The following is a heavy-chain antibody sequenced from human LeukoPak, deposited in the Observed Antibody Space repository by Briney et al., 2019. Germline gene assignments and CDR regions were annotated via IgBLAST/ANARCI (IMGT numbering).Heavy chain of an antibody. J-gene: IGHJ6*03. Sequence: SETLSLTCTVSGYSISSGYYWGWIRQPPGKGLEWIVSIYYSGSTYYNPSLKSRVTISVDTSKNQFSLKLSSVTAADTAVNYCARELAYCGGDCYPPWDYYYYMDVWGKGTTVTVSS. V-gene: IGHV4-38-2*02. CDR3: ARELAYCGGDCYPPWDYYYYMDV. CDR1: GYSISSGYY. D-gene: IGHD2-21*02. CDR2: IYYSGST.